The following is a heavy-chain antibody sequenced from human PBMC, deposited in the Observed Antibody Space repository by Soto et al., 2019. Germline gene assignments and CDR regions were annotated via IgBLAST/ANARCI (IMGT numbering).Heavy chain of an antibody. CDR2: ISWNSGSI. D-gene: IGHD3-22*01. V-gene: IGHV3-9*01. CDR1: GFTFDEYA. J-gene: IGHJ4*02. CDR3: AKNPYYYDSGSYYHPFDS. Sequence: GGSLRLSCAASGFTFDEYAMHWVRQVPGKGLEWVSGISWNSGSIGYADSVKGRFTISRDNAKNSLYLQMNGLRPEDTALYYCAKNPYYYDSGSYYHPFDSWGQGILVTVSS.